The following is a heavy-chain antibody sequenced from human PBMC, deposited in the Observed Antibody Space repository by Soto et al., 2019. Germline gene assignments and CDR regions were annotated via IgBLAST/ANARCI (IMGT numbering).Heavy chain of an antibody. CDR1: GFTFEDYA. D-gene: IGHD3-3*01. CDR3: AKLWSDLEPYGQSYCAMDV. J-gene: IGHJ6*02. CDR2: ISGGGGAR. V-gene: IGHV3-23*01. Sequence: EGSLRLSCAASGFTFEDYAINCVLQDTGTGLQWVTGISGGGGARYYADSVKGRFIISRDKSKNTLHLQMNSLRPEDTALYYCAKLWSDLEPYGQSYCAMDVWGQGTTVTASS.